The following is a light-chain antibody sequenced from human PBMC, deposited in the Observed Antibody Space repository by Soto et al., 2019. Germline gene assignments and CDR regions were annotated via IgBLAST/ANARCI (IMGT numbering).Light chain of an antibody. CDR3: QKYGSSPPT. J-gene: IGKJ1*01. V-gene: IGKV3-20*01. CDR2: GAY. Sequence: IVLTQSPGTLSLSPGERTNISCRASQSISRYLAWYQQKPGQGHRLLIYGAYSRATGTTDRFSGSGSGTDFTLTINRLEPEDFALYYCQKYGSSPPTCGQGTKLDIK. CDR1: QSISRY.